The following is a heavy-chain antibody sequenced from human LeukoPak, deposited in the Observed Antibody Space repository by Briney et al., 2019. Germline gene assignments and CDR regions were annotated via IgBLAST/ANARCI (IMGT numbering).Heavy chain of an antibody. Sequence: GGSLRLSCAASGFTFSSYWMSWVRQAPGKGLEWVANIKQDGSEKYYVDSVKGRFTTSRDNAKNSLYLQMNSLRAEDTAVYYCARRDLPPYYYYYGMDVWGQGTTVTVSS. J-gene: IGHJ6*02. V-gene: IGHV3-7*05. CDR1: GFTFSSYW. CDR3: ARRDLPPYYYYYGMDV. CDR2: IKQDGSEK.